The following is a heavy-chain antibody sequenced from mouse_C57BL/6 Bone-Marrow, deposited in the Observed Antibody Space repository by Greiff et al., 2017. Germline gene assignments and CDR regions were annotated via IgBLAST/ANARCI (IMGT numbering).Heavy chain of an antibody. CDR3: ARPHYGSSYYFDY. CDR1: GFTFSDYG. J-gene: IGHJ2*01. CDR2: ISSGSSTI. V-gene: IGHV5-17*01. Sequence: EVNVVESGGGLVKPGGSLKLSCAASGFTFSDYGMHWVRQAPEKGLEWVAYISSGSSTIYYADTVKGRFTISSDNAKNTLFLQMTSLRSEDTAMYYCARPHYGSSYYFDYWCQGTTLTVSS. D-gene: IGHD1-1*01.